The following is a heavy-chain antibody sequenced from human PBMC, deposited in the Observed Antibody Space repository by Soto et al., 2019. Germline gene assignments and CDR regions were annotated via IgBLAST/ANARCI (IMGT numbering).Heavy chain of an antibody. V-gene: IGHV3-30-3*01. CDR3: ARGVRWELPPYFDY. CDR1: GFTFSSYA. Sequence: GSLRLSCAASGFTFSSYAMHWVRQAPGKGLEWVVVISYDGSNKYYADSVKGRFTISRDNSKNTLYLQMNSLRAEDTAVYYCARGVRWELPPYFDYWGQGTLVTVSS. J-gene: IGHJ4*02. CDR2: ISYDGSNK. D-gene: IGHD1-26*01.